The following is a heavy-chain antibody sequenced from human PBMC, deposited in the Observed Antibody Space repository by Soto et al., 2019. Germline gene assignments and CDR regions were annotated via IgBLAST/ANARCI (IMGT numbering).Heavy chain of an antibody. CDR1: GVSLSSNY. J-gene: IGHJ4*02. D-gene: IGHD3-16*01. V-gene: IGHV4-59*01. CDR3: ANGAKNLLY. CDR2: VYRGRT. Sequence: QVQLQESGPGLVKPSETLSLTCTVSGVSLSSNYWTWIRQPPGRGLEWIGYVYRGRTNYNPSLRSRVTMSVDTSMNQVSLKLTSVTAADTAFYDGANGAKNLLYWGQGTLVTVSS.